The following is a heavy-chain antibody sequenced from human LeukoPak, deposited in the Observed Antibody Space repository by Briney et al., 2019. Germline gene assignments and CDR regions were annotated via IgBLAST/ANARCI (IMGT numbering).Heavy chain of an antibody. CDR2: FDPEDGGT. CDR3: ATDKCTGCRGRYFR. D-gene: IGHD3-9*01. V-gene: IGHV1-24*01. Sequence: ASVKVSCYVSEYTLTELSMHWVRQAPGKGGEWMGGFDPEDGGTIYAQKFQGRVTMTEDTSTDTAYMELSSLRSEDTAVYYCATDKCTGCRGRYFRWGQGTLVTVSS. J-gene: IGHJ4*02. CDR1: EYTLTELS.